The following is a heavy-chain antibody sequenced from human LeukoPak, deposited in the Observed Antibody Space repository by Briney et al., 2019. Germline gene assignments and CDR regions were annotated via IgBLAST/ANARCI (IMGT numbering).Heavy chain of an antibody. Sequence: PGGSLRLSCEVSGFSFSAYWMSWVRQAPGKGLEWVASIKQDGSEIYYGDSVKGRFTISRDNAKSSLFLQMHSLRAEDTAVYYCARVPSRMVAAAGFDYWGQGTLVTVSS. J-gene: IGHJ4*02. V-gene: IGHV3-7*01. CDR2: IKQDGSEI. CDR1: GFSFSAYW. CDR3: ARVPSRMVAAAGFDY. D-gene: IGHD6-13*01.